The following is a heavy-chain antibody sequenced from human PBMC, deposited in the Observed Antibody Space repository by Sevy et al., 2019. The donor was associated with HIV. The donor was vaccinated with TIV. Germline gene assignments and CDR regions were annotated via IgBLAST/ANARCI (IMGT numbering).Heavy chain of an antibody. CDR3: ARGGYGDYVFLDY. CDR1: GFTFSSYA. Sequence: GGSLRLSCAASGFTFSSYATHWVRQAPGKGLEWVAVISYDGSNKYYADSVKGRFTISRDNSKNTLYLQMNSLRAEDTAVYYCARGGYGDYVFLDYWGQRTLVTVSS. CDR2: ISYDGSNK. J-gene: IGHJ4*02. V-gene: IGHV3-30-3*01. D-gene: IGHD4-17*01.